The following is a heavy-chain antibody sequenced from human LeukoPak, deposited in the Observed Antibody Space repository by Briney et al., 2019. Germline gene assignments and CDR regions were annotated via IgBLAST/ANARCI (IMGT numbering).Heavy chain of an antibody. Sequence: GGSLRLSCAASGFTFSSYGMSWVRQAPGKGLEWVSYISGSGNTMDYADSVKGRFTISRDNAKNSLYLQMNSLRAEDTAVYYCASRWPTPGDFDYWGQGTLVTVSS. V-gene: IGHV3-48*04. CDR1: GFTFSSYG. J-gene: IGHJ4*02. D-gene: IGHD5-24*01. CDR2: ISGSGNTM. CDR3: ASRWPTPGDFDY.